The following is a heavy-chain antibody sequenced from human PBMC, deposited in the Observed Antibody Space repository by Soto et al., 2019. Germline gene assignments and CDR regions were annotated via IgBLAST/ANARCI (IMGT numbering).Heavy chain of an antibody. CDR3: ARSQQTTVTSPLADP. Sequence: QVQLVESGGGVVQPGRSLRLSCAASGFTFSSYAMHWVRQAPGKGLEWVTVISYDGNNKYYADSVEGRFTISRDNSKNTLYLHMNSMRTADTGVYYCARSQQTTVTSPLADPWGQGTLVTVSS. J-gene: IGHJ5*02. V-gene: IGHV3-30-3*01. CDR1: GFTFSSYA. CDR2: ISYDGNNK. D-gene: IGHD4-17*01.